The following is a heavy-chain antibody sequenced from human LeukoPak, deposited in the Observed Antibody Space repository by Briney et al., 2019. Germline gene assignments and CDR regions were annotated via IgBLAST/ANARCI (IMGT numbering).Heavy chain of an antibody. CDR2: IKQDGSKK. Sequence: GGSLRLSCVASGFPFSSYWMTWVRQAPGKGLEWVANIKQDGSKKSYVGSVKGRFTISRDNAKNSLYLQMNSLRAEDTAIYYCTRVGYIDEGIDYWGQGTLVTVPS. J-gene: IGHJ4*02. V-gene: IGHV3-7*04. CDR3: TRVGYIDEGIDY. D-gene: IGHD5-24*01. CDR1: GFPFSSYW.